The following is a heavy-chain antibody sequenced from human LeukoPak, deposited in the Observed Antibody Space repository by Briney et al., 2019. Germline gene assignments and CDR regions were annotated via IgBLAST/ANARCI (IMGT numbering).Heavy chain of an antibody. Sequence: PGGSLRLSCAASGFTVSSYNMNWVRQAPGKGLEWVSYISSSGSYIYYADSVKGRFTISRDNAKNSLYLQMNSLRAEDTAVYYCAREPSDPLYYHYYMDVWGKGTTVTISS. J-gene: IGHJ6*03. V-gene: IGHV3-21*01. CDR3: AREPSDPLYYHYYMDV. CDR2: ISSSGSYI. CDR1: GFTVSSYN.